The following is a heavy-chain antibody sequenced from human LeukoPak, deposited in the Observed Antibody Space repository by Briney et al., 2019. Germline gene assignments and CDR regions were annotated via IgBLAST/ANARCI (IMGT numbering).Heavy chain of an antibody. CDR3: ASPAMAFIDQGRYNYYYYMDV. J-gene: IGHJ6*03. CDR1: SFSLTIGYV. D-gene: IGHD5-18*01. CDR2: VFQRGST. V-gene: IGHV4-38-2*02. Sequence: SETLSLTCNVSSFSLTIGYVWGWIRHPPGKGLEWIDTVFQRGSTYYNPSLKSRVTISVDTSKNQFSLKLSSVTAAATAVYSCASPAMAFIDQGRYNYYYYMDVWGKGTTVTVSS.